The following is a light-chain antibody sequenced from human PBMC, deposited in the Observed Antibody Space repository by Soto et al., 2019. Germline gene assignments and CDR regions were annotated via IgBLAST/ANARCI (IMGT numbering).Light chain of an antibody. CDR2: AAS. CDR1: QGFSSW. V-gene: IGKV1-12*01. J-gene: IGKJ2*01. CDR3: QQANSFPYT. Sequence: DIQMTQSPSSVSASVGDRVTITCRASQGFSSWLAWYQQKPGKAPKLLIFAASSLQSGVPSRFSGSGSGTDFTLIISSLQPEDFATYYCQQANSFPYTFGQGTKLEIK.